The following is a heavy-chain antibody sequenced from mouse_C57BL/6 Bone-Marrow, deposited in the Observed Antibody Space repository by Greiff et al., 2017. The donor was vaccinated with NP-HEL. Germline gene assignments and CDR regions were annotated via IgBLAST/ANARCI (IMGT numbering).Heavy chain of an antibody. CDR3: ARRTAQATWYFDY. Sequence: VQLKQSGAELVKPGASVKLSCTASGFNIKDYYMHWVKQRTEQGLEWIGRIDPEDGETKYAPKFQGKATITADTSSNTAYLQLSSLTSDDTAVYYCARRTAQATWYFDYWGQGTTLTVSS. CDR1: GFNIKDYY. J-gene: IGHJ2*01. D-gene: IGHD3-2*02. V-gene: IGHV14-2*01. CDR2: IDPEDGET.